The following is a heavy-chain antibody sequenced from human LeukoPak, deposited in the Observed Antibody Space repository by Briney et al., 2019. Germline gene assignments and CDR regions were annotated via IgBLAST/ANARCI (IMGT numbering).Heavy chain of an antibody. CDR3: ARGLYDSSGLDY. D-gene: IGHD3-22*01. V-gene: IGHV1-69*05. CDR1: GGTFSSYA. CDR2: IIPIFGTA. J-gene: IGHJ4*02. Sequence: ASVKVSCKASGGTFSSYAISWVRQAPGQGLEWMGGIIPIFGTANYAKTFQGRVTITTDESTSTAYMELSSLRSEDTAVYYCARGLYDSSGLDYWGQGTLVTVSS.